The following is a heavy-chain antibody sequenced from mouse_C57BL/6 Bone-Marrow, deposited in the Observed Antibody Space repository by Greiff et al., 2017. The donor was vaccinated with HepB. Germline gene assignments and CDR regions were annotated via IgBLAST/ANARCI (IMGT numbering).Heavy chain of an antibody. V-gene: IGHV7-3*01. CDR1: GFTFTDYY. CDR2: IRNKANGYTT. Sequence: EVKVVESGGGLVQPGGSLSLSCAASGFTFTDYYMSWVRQPPGKALEWLGFIRNKANGYTTEYSASVKGRFTISRDNSQSILYLQMNALRAEDSATYYCAIYASSGYVGMDYWGQGTSVTVSS. J-gene: IGHJ4*01. CDR3: AIYASSGYVGMDY. D-gene: IGHD3-2*02.